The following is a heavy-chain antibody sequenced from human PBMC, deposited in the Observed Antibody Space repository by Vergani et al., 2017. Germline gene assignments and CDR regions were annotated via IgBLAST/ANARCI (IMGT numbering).Heavy chain of an antibody. Sequence: QMQLVQSGAEVKKTGSSVKVSCKASGYTFTYRYLHWVRQAPGQALEWMGWITPFNGNTNYAQKFQDRVTITMDRSMSTAYMELSSLRSEDTAMYYCALAESSTTCINCVCITPETGSWFDPWGQGTLVTVSS. D-gene: IGHD2-2*01. CDR3: ALAESSTTCINCVCITPETGSWFDP. J-gene: IGHJ5*02. V-gene: IGHV1-45*02. CDR1: GYTFTYRY. CDR2: ITPFNGNT.